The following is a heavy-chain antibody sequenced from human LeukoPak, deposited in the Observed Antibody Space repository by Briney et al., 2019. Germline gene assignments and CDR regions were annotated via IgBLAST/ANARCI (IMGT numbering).Heavy chain of an antibody. V-gene: IGHV3-23*01. D-gene: IGHD3-10*01. J-gene: IGHJ6*02. CDR1: GFTFSSYA. Sequence: PGGSLRLSCAASGFTFSSYAMSWVRQAPGKGLEWVSAISGSGGSTYYADSVKGRFTISRDNSKNTLYLQMNSLRAEDTAVYYCAKGSGSYYNVYGMDVWGQGTTVTVSS. CDR3: AKGSGSYYNVYGMDV. CDR2: ISGSGGST.